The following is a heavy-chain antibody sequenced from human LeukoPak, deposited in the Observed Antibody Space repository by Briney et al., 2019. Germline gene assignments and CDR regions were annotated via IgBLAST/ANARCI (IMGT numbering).Heavy chain of an antibody. D-gene: IGHD5-24*01. V-gene: IGHV3-48*03. CDR2: ISSSGVTM. Sequence: PGGSLRLSCAASGFTFSSYEMNWVRQAPGKGLEWLSYISSSGVTMYYADSVKGLFIISRDNAKKSLYLQMNSLRADDTAVYYCARGGPRERRAGSNPFDYWGQGTLFTVSS. J-gene: IGHJ4*02. CDR1: GFTFSSYE. CDR3: ARGGPRERRAGSNPFDY.